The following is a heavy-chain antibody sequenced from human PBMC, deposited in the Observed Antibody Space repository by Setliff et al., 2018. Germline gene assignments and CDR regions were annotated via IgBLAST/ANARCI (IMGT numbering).Heavy chain of an antibody. CDR2: ISPHSGDT. D-gene: IGHD1-26*01. V-gene: IGHV1-2*02. CDR1: GNSFTVFY. J-gene: IGHJ4*02. CDR3: ARSGSFGMRYWFDY. Sequence: ASVKVSCKSSGNSFTVFYLHWVRQAPGQGLEWMGWISPHSGDTHYAQKFQSRVRMTRDTSTYAAYLELSDLTSDDTAMYYCARSGSFGMRYWFDYWGQGALVTSP.